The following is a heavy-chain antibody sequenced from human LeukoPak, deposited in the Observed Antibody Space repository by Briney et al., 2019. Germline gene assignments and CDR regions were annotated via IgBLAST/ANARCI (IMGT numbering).Heavy chain of an antibody. CDR2: IYYSGST. CDR3: ARGGDVWSGFLGTKYYFDY. J-gene: IGHJ4*02. CDR1: GVSISSYY. V-gene: IGHV4-59*01. D-gene: IGHD3-3*01. Sequence: SETLSLTCTVSGVSISSYYWSWIRQPPGKGLGWIGYIYYSGSTNYNPSLKSRVTISIDPSKNQFSLKLSSVTAADTAVYYCARGGDVWSGFLGTKYYFDYWGQGTLVTVSS.